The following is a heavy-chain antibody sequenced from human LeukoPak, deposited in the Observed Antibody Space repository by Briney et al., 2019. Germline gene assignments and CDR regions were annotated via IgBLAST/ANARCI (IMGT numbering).Heavy chain of an antibody. CDR2: INHSGST. Sequence: SETLSLTCAVYGGSFSGYYWSWIRQPPGKGLEWIGEINHSGSTNYNPSLKSRVTISVDTSKNQFSLKLSSVTAADTAVYYCARLGPNYDILTGYPMKHYYYYGMDVWGQGPTVTVSS. CDR3: ARLGPNYDILTGYPMKHYYYYGMDV. V-gene: IGHV4-34*01. D-gene: IGHD3-9*01. CDR1: GGSFSGYY. J-gene: IGHJ6*02.